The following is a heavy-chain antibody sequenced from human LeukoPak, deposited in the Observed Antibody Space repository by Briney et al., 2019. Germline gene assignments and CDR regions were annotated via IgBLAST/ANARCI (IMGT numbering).Heavy chain of an antibody. J-gene: IGHJ4*02. Sequence: SETLSLTCTVSGGSISSYYWSWIRQPAGKGLEWIGRIYTSGSTNYNPSLKSRVTMPVDTSKNQFSLKLSSVTAADTAVYYCARDLTDYDSSGYDYWGQGTLVTVSS. CDR1: GGSISSYY. V-gene: IGHV4-4*07. D-gene: IGHD3-22*01. CDR2: IYTSGST. CDR3: ARDLTDYDSSGYDY.